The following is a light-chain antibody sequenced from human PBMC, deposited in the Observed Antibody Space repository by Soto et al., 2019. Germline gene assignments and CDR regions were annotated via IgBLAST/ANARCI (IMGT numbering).Light chain of an antibody. J-gene: IGLJ1*01. Sequence: QSVLTQPASVSGYPGQSITISCTGTTSDVGGYNFVSWYQLHPGKAPKLMIFEVSNRPSGVSNRFSGSKSGNTASLTISGLQAEDEADYYCSSYTSSGTRVFGTGTKLTVL. CDR1: TSDVGGYNF. V-gene: IGLV2-14*01. CDR3: SSYTSSGTRV. CDR2: EVS.